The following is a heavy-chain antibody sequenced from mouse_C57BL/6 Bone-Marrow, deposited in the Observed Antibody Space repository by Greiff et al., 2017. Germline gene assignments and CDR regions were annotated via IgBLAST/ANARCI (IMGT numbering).Heavy chain of an antibody. CDR2: INPSNGGT. CDR3: ARESDGSTHYYAMDY. CDR1: GYTFTSYW. V-gene: IGHV1-53*01. D-gene: IGHD1-1*01. Sequence: QVQLKESGTELVKPGASVKLSCKASGYTFTSYWMHWVKQRPGQGLEWIGNINPSNGGTNYNEKFKSKATLTVDKSSSTAYMQLSSLTSEDSAVYYCARESDGSTHYYAMDYWGQGTSVTVSS. J-gene: IGHJ4*01.